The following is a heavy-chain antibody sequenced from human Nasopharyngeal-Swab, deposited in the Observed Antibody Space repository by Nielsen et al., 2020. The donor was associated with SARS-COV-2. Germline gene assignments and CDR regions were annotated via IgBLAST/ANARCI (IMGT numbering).Heavy chain of an antibody. CDR2: IFSSDEK. CDR3: ARTLLAAGGYYYYGMDV. D-gene: IGHD6-13*01. V-gene: IGHV2-26*01. J-gene: IGHJ6*02. Sequence: WIRQPQGKALEWLAHIFSSDEKSYSTSLKGRLTSSKDTSKSQVVLTMTNMEPVDTATYSCARTLLAAGGYYYYGMDVWGQGTTVTVSS.